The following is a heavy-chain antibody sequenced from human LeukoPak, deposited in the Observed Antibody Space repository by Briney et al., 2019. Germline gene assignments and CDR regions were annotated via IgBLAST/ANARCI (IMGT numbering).Heavy chain of an antibody. CDR2: IYYSGST. Sequence: SETLSLTCTVSGGSISRYYWSWIRQPPGQGLEWIAYIYYSGSTNYDPSLKSRVTISIDTSKNQFSLKLSSVTAADTAVYYCARHGGGEEYSGTYPLDYWGQGTLVTVSS. CDR3: ARHGGGEEYSGTYPLDY. V-gene: IGHV4-59*08. J-gene: IGHJ4*02. CDR1: GGSISRYY. D-gene: IGHD1-26*01.